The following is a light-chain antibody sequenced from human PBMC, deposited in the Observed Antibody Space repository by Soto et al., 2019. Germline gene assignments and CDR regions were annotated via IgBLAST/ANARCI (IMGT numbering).Light chain of an antibody. V-gene: IGLV2-23*02. CDR2: EVS. J-gene: IGLJ1*01. CDR1: SSDVGSYNF. Sequence: QSVLTQPASVSGSPGQSITISCTGTSSDVGSYNFVSWYQQHPGKAPKLMIYEVSKRPSGVSNRFSGSKSGNTASLTISGLQAEDEADYYCCSYAGSSTLYVFGIGTKVTVL. CDR3: CSYAGSSTLYV.